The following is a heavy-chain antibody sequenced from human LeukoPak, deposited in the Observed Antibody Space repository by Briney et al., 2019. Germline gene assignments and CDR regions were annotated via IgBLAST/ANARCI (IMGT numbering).Heavy chain of an antibody. CDR2: INPNSGGT. D-gene: IGHD1-26*01. V-gene: IGHV1-2*06. J-gene: IGHJ4*02. CDR1: GYTFTGYY. CDR3: ARVALVGAEYFDY. Sequence: GASVKVSCKASGYTFTGYYMHWVRQAPGQGLEWMGRINPNSGGTNYAQKFQGRVTMTRDTSISTAYMELSRLRSDGTAVYYCARVALVGAEYFDYWGQGTLVTVSS.